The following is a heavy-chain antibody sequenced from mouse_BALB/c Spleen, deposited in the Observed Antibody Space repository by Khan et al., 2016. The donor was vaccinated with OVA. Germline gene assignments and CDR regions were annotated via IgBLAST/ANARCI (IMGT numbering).Heavy chain of an antibody. CDR2: IYPGDGNT. Sequence: QVQLQQSGPELVKPGASVKISCKTSGYTFTNSWINWVKQRPGQGPEWIGRIYPGDGNTHYNGKFRGKASLTADTSSSTAHMQLSSLTSVDSAVXFCARDGNLDYWGQGTTLTVSS. V-gene: IGHV1-82*01. J-gene: IGHJ2*01. D-gene: IGHD2-1*01. CDR3: ARDGNLDY. CDR1: GYTFTNSW.